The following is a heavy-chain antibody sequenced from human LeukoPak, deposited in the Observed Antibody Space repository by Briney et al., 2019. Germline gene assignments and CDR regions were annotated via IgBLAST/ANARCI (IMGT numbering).Heavy chain of an antibody. Sequence: SETLSLTCTVSGGSISSSSYYWGWIRQPPGEGPEWLGTIFYTGTTYDNPSLKSRVTMSVDTSKNQLSLKLNSVTAADTAVYYCAREEDIWGQGTMVTVSS. CDR2: IFYTGTT. V-gene: IGHV4-39*02. CDR3: AREEDI. J-gene: IGHJ3*02. CDR1: GGSISSSSYY.